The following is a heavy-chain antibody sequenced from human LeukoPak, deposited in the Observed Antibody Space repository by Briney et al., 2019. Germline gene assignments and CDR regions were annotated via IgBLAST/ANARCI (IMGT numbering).Heavy chain of an antibody. CDR2: ISTDGSNK. CDR1: GGSISSHT. CDR3: ARDSWGDDNEIDY. Sequence: LSLTCTVSGGSISSHTMNWVRQAPGKGLEWVAVISTDGSNKYYADSVKGRFTISRDNSKNTLYLEMNSLRAEDTAVYYCARDSWGDDNEIDYWGRGTLVTVSS. J-gene: IGHJ4*02. D-gene: IGHD2-15*01. V-gene: IGHV3-30-3*01.